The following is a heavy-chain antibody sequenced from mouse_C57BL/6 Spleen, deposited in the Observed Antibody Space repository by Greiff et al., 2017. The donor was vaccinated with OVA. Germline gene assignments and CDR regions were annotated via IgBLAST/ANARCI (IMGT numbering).Heavy chain of an antibody. CDR2: IDPSDSYT. D-gene: IGHD1-1*01. Sequence: QVQLQQPGAELVKPGASVKLSCKASGYTFTSYWMQWVKQRPGQGLEWIGEIDPSDSYTNYNQKFKGKATLTVDTSSSTAYMQLSSLTSEDSAVYYCARYYGSSKAMDYWGKGTSVTVSS. CDR3: ARYYGSSKAMDY. V-gene: IGHV1-50*01. J-gene: IGHJ4*01. CDR1: GYTFTSYW.